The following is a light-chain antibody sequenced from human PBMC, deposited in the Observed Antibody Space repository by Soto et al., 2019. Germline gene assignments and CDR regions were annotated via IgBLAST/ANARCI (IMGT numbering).Light chain of an antibody. CDR3: QQYDDWPVS. CDR2: GAS. V-gene: IGKV3-15*01. Sequence: EIVMTRSPATLSVSPGERATLSCRASQNVRSNLAWYQQKPGQAPRLLIYGASTRATGIPARFSGRGSGTEFILTISSLQSEDFAVYYCQQYDDWPVSFGQGTRLEIK. J-gene: IGKJ5*01. CDR1: QNVRSN.